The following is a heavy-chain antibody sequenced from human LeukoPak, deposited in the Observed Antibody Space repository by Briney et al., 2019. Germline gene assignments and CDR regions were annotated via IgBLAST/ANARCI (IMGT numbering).Heavy chain of an antibody. V-gene: IGHV3-74*01. Sequence: GGSLRLSCSASVFTFSSYWMQWVRQAPGKGLVWVSRIDGDGSSTNYADSVKGRFTISRDNAKNTLYLQMNSLRAEDTAVYYCARGYSGYFYYWGQGTLVTVSS. CDR1: VFTFSSYW. CDR2: IDGDGSST. CDR3: ARGYSGYFYY. J-gene: IGHJ4*02. D-gene: IGHD5-12*01.